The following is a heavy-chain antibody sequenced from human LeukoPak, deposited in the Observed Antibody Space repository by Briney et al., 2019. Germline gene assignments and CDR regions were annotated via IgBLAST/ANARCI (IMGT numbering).Heavy chain of an antibody. D-gene: IGHD2-15*01. Sequence: SETPSLTCSVYGGSFSGYFWRWIRQRPGKGVVGSGDINDNGGSNYNPSLKSRVTITVDTSKSQFSLKLSSVTAADTAVYYCARGRQYCSGGRCCYWGPGYNYYMDVWGKGTTVTVSS. J-gene: IGHJ6*03. CDR2: INDNGGS. V-gene: IGHV4-34*01. CDR3: ARGRQYCSGGRCCYWGPGYNYYMDV. CDR1: GGSFSGYF.